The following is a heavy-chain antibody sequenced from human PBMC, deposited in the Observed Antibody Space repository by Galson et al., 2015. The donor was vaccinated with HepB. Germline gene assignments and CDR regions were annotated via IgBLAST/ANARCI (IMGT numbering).Heavy chain of an antibody. CDR2: FDPEDGET. V-gene: IGHV1-24*01. CDR1: GYTLTELS. D-gene: IGHD3-10*01. J-gene: IGHJ3*02. CDR3: ATPADYYGSGRHAFDI. Sequence: SVKVSCKVSGYTLTELSMHWVRQAPGKGLEWMGGFDPEDGETIYAQKFQGRVTMTEDTSTDTAYMELSSLRSEDTAVYYCATPADYYGSGRHAFDIWGQGTMVTVSS.